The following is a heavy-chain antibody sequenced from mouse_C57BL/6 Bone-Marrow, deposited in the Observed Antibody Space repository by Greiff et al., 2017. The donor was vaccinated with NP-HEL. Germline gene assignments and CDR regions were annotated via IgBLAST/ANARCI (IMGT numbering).Heavy chain of an antibody. CDR2: IYPGGGYT. CDR1: GYTFTNYW. CDR3: ARTGTRGFDY. V-gene: IGHV1-63*01. D-gene: IGHD4-1*01. J-gene: IGHJ2*01. Sequence: VQLQQSGAELVRPGTSVKMSCKASGYTFTNYWIGWAKQRPGHGLEWIGDIYPGGGYTNYNEKFKGKATLTADKSSSTAYMQFSSLTSEDSAIYYCARTGTRGFDYWGQGTTLTVSS.